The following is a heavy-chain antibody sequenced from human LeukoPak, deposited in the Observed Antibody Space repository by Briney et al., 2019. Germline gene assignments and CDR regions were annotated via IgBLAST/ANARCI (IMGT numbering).Heavy chain of an antibody. D-gene: IGHD3-22*01. J-gene: IGHJ2*01. CDR2: IYYTGST. Sequence: SETLSLTCTVSGGSSITRDYYWGWIRQPPGEGLEWIASIYYTGSTYYSPSLRSRATMSVDTSKNQFSLELSAVTAADTAFYYCARVVYYDEVSGYSFDLWGRGTLVAVSS. V-gene: IGHV4-39*01. CDR3: ARVVYYDEVSGYSFDL. CDR1: GGSSITRDYY.